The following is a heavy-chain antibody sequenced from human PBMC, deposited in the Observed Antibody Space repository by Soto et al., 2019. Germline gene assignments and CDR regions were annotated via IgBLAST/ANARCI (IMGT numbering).Heavy chain of an antibody. V-gene: IGHV1-2*02. J-gene: IGHJ5*02. CDR3: ARDRAGIAADGRRGNWFDP. CDR2: INPNSGGT. D-gene: IGHD6-13*01. CDR1: GYPFTGYY. Sequence: XSVKVSCKASGYPFTGYYMHWVRQAPGQGLEWMGWINPNSGGTNYAQKFQGRVTMTRDTSISTAYMELSRLRSDDTAVYYCARDRAGIAADGRRGNWFDPWGQGTLVTVSS.